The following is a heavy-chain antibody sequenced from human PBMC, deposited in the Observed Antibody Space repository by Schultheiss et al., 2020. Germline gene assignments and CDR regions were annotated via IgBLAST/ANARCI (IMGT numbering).Heavy chain of an antibody. CDR3: ARATANIAVAGRTYWYFDL. CDR1: GGSISSYY. J-gene: IGHJ2*01. V-gene: IGHV4-4*07. D-gene: IGHD6-19*01. CDR2: IYYSGST. Sequence: SETLSLTCTVSGGSISSYYWSWIRQPAGKGLEWIGSIYYSGSTYYNPSLKSRVTISVDTSKNQFSLKLSSVTAADTAVYYCARATANIAVAGRTYWYFDLWGRGTLVTVSS.